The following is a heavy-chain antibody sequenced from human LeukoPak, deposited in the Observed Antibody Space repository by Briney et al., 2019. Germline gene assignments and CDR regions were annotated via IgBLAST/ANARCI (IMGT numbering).Heavy chain of an antibody. CDR3: ARGIIGVAITGAFDI. Sequence: SETLSLTCTVSGGSISNYYWNWIRKPPGRGLEWIGYIYYSGSTSYNPSLKSRVTISVDTSKSHFSLKLSSVTAADTAIYYCARGIIGVAITGAFDIWGQGTMVTVSS. J-gene: IGHJ3*02. V-gene: IGHV4-59*01. CDR1: GGSISNYY. CDR2: IYYSGST. D-gene: IGHD3-3*02.